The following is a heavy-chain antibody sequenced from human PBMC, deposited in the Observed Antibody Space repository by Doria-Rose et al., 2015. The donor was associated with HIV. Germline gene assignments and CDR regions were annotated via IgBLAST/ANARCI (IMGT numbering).Heavy chain of an antibody. CDR2: VYTSGST. D-gene: IGHD1-26*01. Sequence: IGRVYTSGSTDQNSSLKSRVTMSVDTSKNQFSLKLTSVTAADTAVYYCAREGYTGSHYYFDFWGQGTPVTVSS. CDR3: AREGYTGSHYYFDF. J-gene: IGHJ5*01. V-gene: IGHV4-4*07.